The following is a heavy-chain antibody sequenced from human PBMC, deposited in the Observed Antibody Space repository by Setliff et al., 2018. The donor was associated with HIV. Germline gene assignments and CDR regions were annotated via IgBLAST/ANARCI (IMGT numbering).Heavy chain of an antibody. J-gene: IGHJ4*02. CDR2: VHYSGSL. V-gene: IGHV4-31*11. D-gene: IGHD4-17*01. CDR1: GDSISSRDHY. CDR3: ARAIRRALPSDYLPGDCFDS. Sequence: TLSLTCAVSGDSISSRDHYWGFIRQHPGRGLEWIGYVHYSGSLYYNPSLNNRITISVDSSKNQFSLRLTSVTAADTAVYYCARAIRRALPSDYLPGDCFDSWGQGTLVTVSS.